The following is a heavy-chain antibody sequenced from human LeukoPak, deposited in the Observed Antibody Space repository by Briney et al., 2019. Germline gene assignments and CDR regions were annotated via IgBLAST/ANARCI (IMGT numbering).Heavy chain of an antibody. Sequence: GGSLRLSCAASGFTVSSYAMSWVRQAPGMGLQLVSAISTDGGSRYSADSVKGRFTISRDSSKNTLFLQMNSLRVEDAAVYFCAKDHRGSFTDWGQGTLVTVSS. D-gene: IGHD1-26*01. CDR2: ISTDGGSR. V-gene: IGHV3-23*01. J-gene: IGHJ4*02. CDR1: GFTVSSYA. CDR3: AKDHRGSFTD.